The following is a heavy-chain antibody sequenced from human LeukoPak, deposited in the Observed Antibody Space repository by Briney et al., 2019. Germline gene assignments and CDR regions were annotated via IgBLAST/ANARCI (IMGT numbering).Heavy chain of an antibody. Sequence: SETLSLTCTVSGGSISSYYWSWIRQPPGKGLEGIGYIFYSGSTNYNPSLKSRVTISVDTSKNQFSLKLSSVTAADTAVYYCARYSGWYGGADYWGQGTLVIVSS. D-gene: IGHD6-19*01. CDR1: GGSISSYY. CDR2: IFYSGST. J-gene: IGHJ4*02. V-gene: IGHV4-59*01. CDR3: ARYSGWYGGADY.